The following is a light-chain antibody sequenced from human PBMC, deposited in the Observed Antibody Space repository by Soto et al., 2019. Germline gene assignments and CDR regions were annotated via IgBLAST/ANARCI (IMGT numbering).Light chain of an antibody. CDR1: TSDVGAYNY. J-gene: IGLJ3*02. Sequence: QSALTQPASVSGSPGQSITISCTGTTSDVGAYNYVSWYQPHPGKAPKRMIYEVSNRPSGISSRFSGSKSGNTASLTISGLQAEDEAAYYCSSYTPSSTLEFGGGTKRTVL. CDR2: EVS. V-gene: IGLV2-14*01. CDR3: SSYTPSSTLE.